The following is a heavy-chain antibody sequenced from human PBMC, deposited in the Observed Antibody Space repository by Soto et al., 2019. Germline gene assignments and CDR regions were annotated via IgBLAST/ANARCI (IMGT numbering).Heavy chain of an antibody. CDR2: IWYDGSNK. V-gene: IGHV3-33*01. CDR3: ARDGYCSGGSCYSVPVFDY. J-gene: IGHJ4*02. CDR1: GFTFSSYG. Sequence: QVQLVESGGGVVQPGRSLRLSCAASGFTFSSYGMHWVRQAPGKGLEWVAVIWYDGSNKYYADSVKGRFTISRDNSKNTVCLKMNGMRAEDTAVYYCARDGYCSGGSCYSVPVFDYWGQGTLVTVSS. D-gene: IGHD2-15*01.